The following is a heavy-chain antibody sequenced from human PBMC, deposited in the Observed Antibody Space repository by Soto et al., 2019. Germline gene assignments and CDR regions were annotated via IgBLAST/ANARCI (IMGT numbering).Heavy chain of an antibody. CDR2: IIPIFGTA. Sequence: GASLKVSCKASGGTFSSYAISWVRQAPGQGLEWMGGIIPIFGTANYAQKFQGRVTITADESTSTAYMELSSLRSEDTAVYYCASGTGTTPGPWFDPWGQGTLVTVSS. CDR1: GGTFSSYA. CDR3: ASGTGTTPGPWFDP. D-gene: IGHD1-1*01. V-gene: IGHV1-69*13. J-gene: IGHJ5*02.